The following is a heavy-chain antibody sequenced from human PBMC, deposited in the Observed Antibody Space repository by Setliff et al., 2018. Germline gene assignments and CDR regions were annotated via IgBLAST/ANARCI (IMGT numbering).Heavy chain of an antibody. D-gene: IGHD3-22*01. CDR2: IRPYNGNT. CDR3: ARSSDSGYYHQRDAFDI. J-gene: IGHJ3*02. Sequence: ASVKVSCKASGYTFNSYGINWLRQAPGQGLEWLGWIRPYNGNTKYAQTVQDRITMATDASTRTSYMELSSLRSDDTAVYFCARSSDSGYYHQRDAFDIWGQGTRVTVS. CDR1: GYTFNSYG. V-gene: IGHV1-18*04.